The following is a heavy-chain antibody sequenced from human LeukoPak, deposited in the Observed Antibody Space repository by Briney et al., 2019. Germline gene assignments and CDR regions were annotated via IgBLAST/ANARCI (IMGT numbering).Heavy chain of an antibody. CDR1: GFTFSDYY. J-gene: IGHJ6*03. CDR2: ISSSGSTI. CDR3: ARDAKIGYCSSTSCWEYYYYYMDV. Sequence: MSGGSLRLSCAASGFTFSDYYMSWIRQAPGKGLEWVSYISSSGSTIYYADSVKGRFTISRDNAKNSLYLQMNSLRAEDTAVYYCARDAKIGYCSSTSCWEYYYYYMDVWGKGTTVTVSS. D-gene: IGHD2-2*01. V-gene: IGHV3-11*04.